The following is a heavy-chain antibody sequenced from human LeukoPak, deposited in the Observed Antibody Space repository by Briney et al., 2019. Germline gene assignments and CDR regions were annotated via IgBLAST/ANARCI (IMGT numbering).Heavy chain of an antibody. D-gene: IGHD3-10*01. CDR3: ARTEFNYAWGADY. J-gene: IGHJ4*02. V-gene: IGHV3-9*01. Sequence: GGSLRLSCAASGFTFDDYAMHWVRQAPGKGLEWVSGISWNSGSIGYADSVKGRFTISRDNAKNSLYLQMNSLRAEDTALYYCARTEFNYAWGADYWGRGTLVTVSS. CDR1: GFTFDDYA. CDR2: ISWNSGSI.